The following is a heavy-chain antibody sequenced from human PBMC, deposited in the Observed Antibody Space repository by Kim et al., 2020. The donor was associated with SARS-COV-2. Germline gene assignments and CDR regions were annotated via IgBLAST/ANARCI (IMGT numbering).Heavy chain of an antibody. Sequence: GGSLRLSCAASGFTFSSYGMHWVRQAPGKGLEWVAVISYDGSNKYYADSVKGRFTISRDNSKNTLYLQMNSLRAEDTAVYYCARDYYGMDVWGQGTTVTVSS. J-gene: IGHJ6*02. CDR1: GFTFSSYG. CDR2: ISYDGSNK. CDR3: ARDYYGMDV. V-gene: IGHV3-33*05.